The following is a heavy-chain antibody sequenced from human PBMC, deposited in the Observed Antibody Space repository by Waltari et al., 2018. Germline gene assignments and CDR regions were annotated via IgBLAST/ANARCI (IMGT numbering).Heavy chain of an antibody. J-gene: IGHJ4*02. V-gene: IGHV4-61*09. CDR3: ARGSSYFDY. D-gene: IGHD2-2*01. CDR2: IYTSGST. Sequence: QVQLQESGPGLVKPSQTLSLTCTVSGGSISSGSYYWSWIRQPAGKGLEWIGYIYTSGSTNYNPSLKSRVTISVDTSKNQFSLKLSSVTAADTAVYYCARGSSYFDYWGQGTLVTVSS. CDR1: GGSISSGSYY.